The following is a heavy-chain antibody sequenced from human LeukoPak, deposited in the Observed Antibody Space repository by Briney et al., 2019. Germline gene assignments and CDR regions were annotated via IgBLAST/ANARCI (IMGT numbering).Heavy chain of an antibody. V-gene: IGHV3-7*01. J-gene: IGHJ6*03. Sequence: QTGGSLRLSCAASEFTLRNYWMSWVRQAPGKGLERVATIKEDGSEKYYVDSVKGRFTISRENAKNSLYLQMNSLRAEGTAVYYCARSFYGHDPYYCYMDVRGKGTTVTVSS. CDR2: IKEDGSEK. CDR3: ARSFYGHDPYYCYMDV. D-gene: IGHD2-2*01. CDR1: EFTLRNYW.